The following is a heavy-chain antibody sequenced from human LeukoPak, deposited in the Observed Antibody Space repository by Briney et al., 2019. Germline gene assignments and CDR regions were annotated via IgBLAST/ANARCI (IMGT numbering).Heavy chain of an antibody. V-gene: IGHV1-69*04. CDR2: IIPILGIA. CDR3: ARERDYGLHPGNAFDI. D-gene: IGHD4-17*01. Sequence: ASVKVSCKASGGTFSSYAISWVRQAPGQGLEWMGRIIPILGIAKYAQKFQGRVTITADKSTSTAYMELRSLRSDDTAVYYCARERDYGLHPGNAFDIWGQGTMVTVSS. J-gene: IGHJ3*02. CDR1: GGTFSSYA.